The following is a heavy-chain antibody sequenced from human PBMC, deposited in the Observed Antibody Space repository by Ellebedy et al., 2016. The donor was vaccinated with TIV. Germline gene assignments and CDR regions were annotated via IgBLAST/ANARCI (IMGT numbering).Heavy chain of an antibody. J-gene: IGHJ3*02. V-gene: IGHV3-48*04. CDR3: ARDMAWGNERVNDALDI. CDR1: GFTFAPYA. Sequence: GESLKISCAASGFTFAPYAMNWVRQAPGKGLEWISYSSGSSLTIHYADSVKGRFTISRDNAKNSLYLQMSSRTAEDTAVYYCARDMAWGNERVNDALDIWGQGTMVTVSA. CDR2: SSGSSLTI. D-gene: IGHD7-27*01.